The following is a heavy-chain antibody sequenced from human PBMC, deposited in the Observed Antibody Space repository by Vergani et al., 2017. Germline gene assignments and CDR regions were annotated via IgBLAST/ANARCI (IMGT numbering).Heavy chain of an antibody. CDR2: LRYDGSNE. V-gene: IGHV3-30*02. CDR3: ANSYCSSLSCYAFYGMEV. D-gene: IGHD2-2*01. J-gene: IGHJ6*02. Sequence: QVQLVESGGGVVQPGGSLRLSCAASGFSFSTYGMHWVRQAPGRGLEWVAFLRYDGSNEYYGDAVKGRFIISRDNSKNMLSLEMHSLRREDTAVYYCANSYCSSLSCYAFYGMEVWGQGTTVTVSS. CDR1: GFSFSTYG.